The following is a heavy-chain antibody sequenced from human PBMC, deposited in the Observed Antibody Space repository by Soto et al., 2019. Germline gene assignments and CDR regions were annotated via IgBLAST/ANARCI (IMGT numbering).Heavy chain of an antibody. CDR1: GGSISSYY. CDR3: ARLSCSGGSCYLPLDY. V-gene: IGHV4-59*08. J-gene: IGHJ4*02. Sequence: SETLSLTCTVSGGSISSYYWSWIRQPPGKGLEWIGYIYYSGSTNYNPSLKSRVTISVDTSKNQFSLKLSSVTAADTAVYYCARLSCSGGSCYLPLDYWGQGTLVTVSS. D-gene: IGHD2-15*01. CDR2: IYYSGST.